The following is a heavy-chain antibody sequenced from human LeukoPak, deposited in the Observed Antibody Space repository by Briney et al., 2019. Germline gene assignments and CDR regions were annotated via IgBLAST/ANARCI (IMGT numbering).Heavy chain of an antibody. CDR3: ARVYGSGSYPDAFDI. CDR2: VDHTGST. D-gene: IGHD3-10*01. J-gene: IGHJ3*02. V-gene: IGHV4-59*12. CDR1: DDSITMYY. Sequence: SETLSLTCSVSDDSITMYYWTWIRQPPGKGLEWIGYVDHTGSTNFNPSLNGRVSISRDTSKNQFSLKLSSVTAADTAVYYCARVYGSGSYPDAFDIWGQGTMVTVSS.